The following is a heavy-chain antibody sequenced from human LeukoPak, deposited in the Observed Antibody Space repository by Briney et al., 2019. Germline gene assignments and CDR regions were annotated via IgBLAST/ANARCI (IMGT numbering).Heavy chain of an antibody. D-gene: IGHD3-22*01. Sequence: PSETLSLTCTVSGGSISSSTYYWGWIRRPPGKGLEWIGSIYYSGRTYYNPSLKSRATISVDTSKNQFSLKLSSVTAADTAVYYCARPFTGSSAWFDPWGQGTLVTVSS. CDR2: IYYSGRT. CDR1: GGSISSSTYY. V-gene: IGHV4-39*01. CDR3: ARPFTGSSAWFDP. J-gene: IGHJ5*02.